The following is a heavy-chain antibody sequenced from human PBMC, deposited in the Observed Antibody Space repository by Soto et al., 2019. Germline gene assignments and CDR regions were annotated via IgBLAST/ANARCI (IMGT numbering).Heavy chain of an antibody. Sequence: GASLKISCKGSGYRFTSYWISWVRQMPGKGMEWMGRIDPSDSYTNYSPSFQGHVTISADKSISTAYLQWSSLKASDTAMYYCASGMDVDCRRTSCPYCCFGMDGWGQGTTVTVSS. V-gene: IGHV5-10-1*01. CDR1: GYRFTSYW. D-gene: IGHD2-2*01. CDR3: ASGMDVDCRRTSCPYCCFGMDG. CDR2: IDPSDSYT. J-gene: IGHJ6*02.